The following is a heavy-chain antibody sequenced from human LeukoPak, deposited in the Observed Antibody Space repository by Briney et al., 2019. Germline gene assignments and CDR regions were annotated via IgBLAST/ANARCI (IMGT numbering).Heavy chain of an antibody. J-gene: IGHJ4*02. CDR2: ISGSGGNT. CDR3: AIDKEELTTYSY. CDR1: GFTFSSSA. D-gene: IGHD3-10*01. Sequence: GGSLRLSCAASGFTFSSSAMSWVRQAPGKGLEWVSAISGSGGNTYYADSVKGRFTISRDNSKNTLYLQMNSLRAEDTAVYYCAIDKEELTTYSYWGQGTLVTVSS. V-gene: IGHV3-23*01.